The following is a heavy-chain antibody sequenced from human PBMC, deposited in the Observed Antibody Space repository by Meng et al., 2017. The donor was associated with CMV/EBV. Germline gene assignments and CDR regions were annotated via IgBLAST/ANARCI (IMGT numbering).Heavy chain of an antibody. CDR2: ISGSGGST. Sequence: GESLKISCAASGFTFSSYAMSWVRQAPGKGLEWVSAISGSGGSTYYADSVKGRFTISRDNSKNTLYLQMNSLRVEDTAVYYCAKDRGKSPDDNCSSTSCYYYYYGMDVWGQGTTVTVSS. D-gene: IGHD2-2*01. V-gene: IGHV3-23*01. CDR3: AKDRGKSPDDNCSSTSCYYYYYGMDV. J-gene: IGHJ6*02. CDR1: GFTFSSYA.